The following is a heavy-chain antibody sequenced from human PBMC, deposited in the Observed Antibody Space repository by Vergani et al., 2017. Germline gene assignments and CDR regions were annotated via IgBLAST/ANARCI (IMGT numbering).Heavy chain of an antibody. CDR3: AREHYYYYGMDV. Sequence: QVQLQQWGAGLLKPSETLSLTCAVYGGSFSGYYWSWIRQPPGKGLEWIGEINHSGSTNYNPSLKSRVTISVDTSKNQFSLKLSSVTAADTAVYYCAREHYYYYGMDVWGHGTTVTVSS. V-gene: IGHV4-34*01. CDR2: INHSGST. CDR1: GGSFSGYY. J-gene: IGHJ6*02.